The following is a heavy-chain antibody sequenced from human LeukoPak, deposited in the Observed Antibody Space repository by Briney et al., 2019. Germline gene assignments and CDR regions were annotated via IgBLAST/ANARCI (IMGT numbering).Heavy chain of an antibody. CDR2: ISGSGGST. D-gene: IGHD2-2*02. J-gene: IGHJ3*02. Sequence: GSLRLSCAASGFTFSSYAMSWVRPAPGKGLEWVSAISGSGGSTYYADSVKGRFTISRDNSKNTLYLQMNSLRAEDTAVYYCAKGPTVVPAAIRGAFDIWGQGTMVTVSS. CDR1: GFTFSSYA. CDR3: AKGPTVVPAAIRGAFDI. V-gene: IGHV3-23*01.